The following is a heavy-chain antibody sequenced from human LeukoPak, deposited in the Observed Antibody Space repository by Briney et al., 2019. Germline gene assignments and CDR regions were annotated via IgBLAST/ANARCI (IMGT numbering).Heavy chain of an antibody. V-gene: IGHV4-34*01. J-gene: IGHJ4*02. CDR2: INHSGST. CDR3: ARRGYCSSTSCHGRPFDY. Sequence: PSETLSLTCAVYGGSFSGYYWSWIRQPPGKGLEWIGEINHSGSTNYNPSLKSRVTISVDTSKNQFSLKLSSVTAADTAVYYCARRGYCSSTSCHGRPFDYWGQGTLVTASS. CDR1: GGSFSGYY. D-gene: IGHD2-2*01.